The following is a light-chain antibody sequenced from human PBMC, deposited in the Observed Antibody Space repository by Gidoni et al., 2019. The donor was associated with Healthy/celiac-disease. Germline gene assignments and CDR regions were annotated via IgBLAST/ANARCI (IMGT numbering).Light chain of an antibody. CDR3: QQRSNWLPIT. Sequence: EIVLTQSPATLSLSPGERATLSCRASQSVSSYLAWYQQKPGQAPRLLIYDASNRATGIPARFSGSGSGTDFTLTISSLEPEDFAVYYCQQRSNWLPITFXQGTRLEI. V-gene: IGKV3-11*01. CDR2: DAS. CDR1: QSVSSY. J-gene: IGKJ5*01.